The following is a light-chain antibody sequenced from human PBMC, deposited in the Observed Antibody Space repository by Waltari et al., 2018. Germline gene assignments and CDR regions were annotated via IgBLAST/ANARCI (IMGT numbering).Light chain of an antibody. CDR2: GSS. CDR3: QSYDTGLSVV. V-gene: IGLV1-40*01. J-gene: IGLJ3*02. CDR1: GSNIGAGYD. Sequence: QSVLTQPPPVSGAPGQRVTISCTGSGSNIGAGYDVHWYQQLPRSAPKLLIYGSSTRPLRVPYRFFGSTSGTSAALTITGGQAEDEADYYCQSYDTGLSVVFGGGTKLTVL.